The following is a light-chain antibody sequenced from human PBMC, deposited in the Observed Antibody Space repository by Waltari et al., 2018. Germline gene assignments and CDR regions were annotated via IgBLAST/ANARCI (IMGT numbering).Light chain of an antibody. CDR1: QSVSSY. V-gene: IGKV3-11*01. CDR3: QQRSNWRPLT. CDR2: DES. Sequence: EIVLPQSPATLSLSPGERATLSGRASQSVSSYLAWYQQNPGQASRLLNYDESNRATGIPARCSGSGSGTDFTLTISSLGPEDFAVYYCQQRSNWRPLTFGGGTKVEIK. J-gene: IGKJ4*01.